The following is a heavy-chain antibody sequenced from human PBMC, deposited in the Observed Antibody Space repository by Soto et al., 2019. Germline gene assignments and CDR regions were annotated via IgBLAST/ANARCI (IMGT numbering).Heavy chain of an antibody. CDR1: GGSTSGYY. J-gene: IGHJ3*02. V-gene: IGHV4-4*07. Sequence: PSETLSLTCTVSGGSTSGYYWSWIRQPAGKGLEWIGRIYTSGSTSYNPPLKSRVTISVDTSKNQFSLKLSSVTAADTAVYYCARGTLQQLVRLTDAFDIWGQGTMVTVSS. D-gene: IGHD6-13*01. CDR2: IYTSGST. CDR3: ARGTLQQLVRLTDAFDI.